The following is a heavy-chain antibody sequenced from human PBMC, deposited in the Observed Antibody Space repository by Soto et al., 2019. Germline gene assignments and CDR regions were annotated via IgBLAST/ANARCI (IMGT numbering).Heavy chain of an antibody. Sequence: SLRLSCASSGFTVITYYMYWHAMHWIRQATGKGLPWLAALSYAGDAYYPGSVNRRFSISRETPKNSLYLHMHSLTAGNTAVYSCAKGPAPRSGYYYMGVWRKGTTVAV. CDR3: AKGPAPRSGYYYMGV. J-gene: IGHJ6*03. CDR1: GFTVITYY. CDR2: LSYAGDA. V-gene: IGHV3-13*01.